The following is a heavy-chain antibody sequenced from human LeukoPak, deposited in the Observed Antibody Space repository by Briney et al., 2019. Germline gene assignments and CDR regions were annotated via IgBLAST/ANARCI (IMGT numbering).Heavy chain of an antibody. D-gene: IGHD2-15*01. CDR1: GFTFGSYG. CDR2: ISYDGSNK. Sequence: PGGSLRLSCAASGFTFGSYGMHWVRQAPGKGLEWVAVISYDGSNKYYADSVKGRFTISRDNSKNTLYLQMNSLRAEDTAVYYCAKDLGLLVVQPDAFDIWGQGTMVTVSS. V-gene: IGHV3-30*18. CDR3: AKDLGLLVVQPDAFDI. J-gene: IGHJ3*02.